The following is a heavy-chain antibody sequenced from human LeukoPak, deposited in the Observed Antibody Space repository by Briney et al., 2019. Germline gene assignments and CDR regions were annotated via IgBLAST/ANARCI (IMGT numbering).Heavy chain of an antibody. D-gene: IGHD3-9*01. CDR1: GFTFSSYA. Sequence: GGSLRLSCAASGFTFSSYAMSWVRQAPGKGLEWVSAISGSGGSTYYADSVKGRFTISRDNPKNTLYLQMNSLRAEDTAVYYCAKAGLRYFDWSEAIDYWGQGTLVTVSS. V-gene: IGHV3-23*01. CDR2: ISGSGGST. J-gene: IGHJ4*02. CDR3: AKAGLRYFDWSEAIDY.